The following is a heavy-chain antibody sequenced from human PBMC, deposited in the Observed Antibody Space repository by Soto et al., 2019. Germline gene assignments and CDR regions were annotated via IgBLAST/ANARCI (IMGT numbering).Heavy chain of an antibody. J-gene: IGHJ5*02. CDR3: ASGRIAAQFDP. V-gene: IGHV3-48*03. Sequence: GGSLRLSCAASGFTFSSYEMNRVRQAPGKGLEWVSYISSSGSTIYYADSVKGRFTISRDNAKNSLYLQMNSLRAEDTAVYYCASGRIAAQFDPWGQGTLVTVSS. D-gene: IGHD6-6*01. CDR2: ISSSGSTI. CDR1: GFTFSSYE.